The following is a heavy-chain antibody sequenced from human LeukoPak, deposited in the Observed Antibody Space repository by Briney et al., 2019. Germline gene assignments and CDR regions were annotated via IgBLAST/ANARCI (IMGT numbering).Heavy chain of an antibody. CDR2: ISAYNGNT. CDR1: GYSFSSYG. J-gene: IGHJ4*02. V-gene: IGHV1-18*01. D-gene: IGHD6-19*01. CDR3: ARVAGTYRNCFDY. Sequence: ASVKVSCKASGYSFSSYGITWVRQAPGQGLEWMGWISAYNGNTNYAQNLQGRVTMTTDTSTSTVYMELRSLRADDTAVYYCARVAGTYRNCFDYWGQGTLVTVSS.